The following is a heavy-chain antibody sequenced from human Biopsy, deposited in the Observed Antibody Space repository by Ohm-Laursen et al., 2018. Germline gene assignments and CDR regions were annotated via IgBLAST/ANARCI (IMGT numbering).Heavy chain of an antibody. V-gene: IGHV4-34*01. Sequence: TLSLTCGVYGGSFSGYYCSWIRQPPGQGLEWIGEINDSGRTNYNPSLRSRVTFSVDTSKNQFSLKLSSVTAADTAVYYCARGTNYYGSGRNRHWFDPWGQGTQVTVSS. J-gene: IGHJ5*02. CDR2: INDSGRT. D-gene: IGHD3-10*01. CDR3: ARGTNYYGSGRNRHWFDP. CDR1: GGSFSGYY.